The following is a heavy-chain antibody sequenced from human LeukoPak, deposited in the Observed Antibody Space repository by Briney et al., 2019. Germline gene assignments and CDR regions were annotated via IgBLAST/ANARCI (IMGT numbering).Heavy chain of an antibody. D-gene: IGHD6-13*01. Sequence: SETLSLTCTVSGGSISSYYWSWIRQSPGKGLEWIGHIHYSGSTNYNSSLESRVALSMDTSKRQISLKLSSVTAADTAVYYCARDSGIAAAVQRPFDYWGQGTLVTVSS. J-gene: IGHJ4*02. CDR1: GGSISSYY. CDR3: ARDSGIAAAVQRPFDY. V-gene: IGHV4-59*01. CDR2: IHYSGST.